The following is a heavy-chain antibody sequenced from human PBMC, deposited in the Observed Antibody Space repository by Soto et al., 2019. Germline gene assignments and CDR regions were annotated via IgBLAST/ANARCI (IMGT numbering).Heavy chain of an antibody. CDR2: IKEDGSEK. CDR3: ARFGVGRIGY. Sequence: EVQLVESGGGLVQPGGSLRLSCAASGFTFSSYWVTWVRQAPGKGLEWVTNIKEDGSEKYYVDSVKGRFTISRDNGKNSLYLQMNSLRAEDTAVYYCARFGVGRIGYWGQGTLVTVSS. V-gene: IGHV3-7*01. D-gene: IGHD3-3*01. CDR1: GFTFSSYW. J-gene: IGHJ4*02.